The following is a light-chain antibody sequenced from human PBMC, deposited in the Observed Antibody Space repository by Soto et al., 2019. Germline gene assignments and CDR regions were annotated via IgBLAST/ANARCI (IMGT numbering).Light chain of an antibody. CDR3: QQYQTWPPLT. V-gene: IGKV3-15*01. Sequence: EIVMTQSPASLSVSPGERATISCRASRSVSSNLAWYQHKPGQAPRLLIYGASTRATAIPARFSGSGSGTEFTLTISSLQSEDFAVYYCQQYQTWPPLTFGGGTKVEIK. CDR1: RSVSSN. J-gene: IGKJ4*01. CDR2: GAS.